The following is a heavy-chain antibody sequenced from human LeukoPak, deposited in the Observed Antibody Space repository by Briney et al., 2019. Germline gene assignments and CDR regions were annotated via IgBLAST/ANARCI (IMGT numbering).Heavy chain of an antibody. CDR3: VTQFASQGYLGVIID. V-gene: IGHV4-38-2*01. CDR2: IYHSGSP. CDR1: GYSISSASY. Sequence: SETLSLTCAVSGYSISSASYWGWIRPPPGKGREWIGNIYHSGSPYYNPSLKSAVTISVDTSKNLFSLKISSVTNAETDVYYTVTQFASQGYLGVIIDWGQGTLVTVSS. J-gene: IGHJ4*02. D-gene: IGHD3-3*01.